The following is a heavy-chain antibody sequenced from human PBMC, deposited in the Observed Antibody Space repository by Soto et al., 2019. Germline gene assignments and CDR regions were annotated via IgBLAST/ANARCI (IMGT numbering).Heavy chain of an antibody. J-gene: IGHJ5*02. V-gene: IGHV4-31*03. CDR2: IYYSGST. D-gene: IGHD3-3*01. CDR3: ATRITVFGLLIPPFDP. Sequence: LSLTCTVSGGSISSGGYYWSWIRQHPGKGLEWIGYIYYSGSTHYNPSLKSRVTMSVDTSKNQFSLRLSSVTAADTAIYYCATRITVFGLLIPPFDPWGQGTQVTVYS. CDR1: GGSISSGGYY.